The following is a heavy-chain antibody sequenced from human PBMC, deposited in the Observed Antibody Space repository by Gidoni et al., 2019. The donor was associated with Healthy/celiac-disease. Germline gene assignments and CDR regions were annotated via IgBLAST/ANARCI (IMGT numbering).Heavy chain of an antibody. D-gene: IGHD6-13*01. V-gene: IGHV3-23*01. J-gene: IGHJ4*02. CDR1: GFTFSSYA. Sequence: EVQLLEYGGGLVQPGGSLRLSCAASGFTFSSYAMICVRQAPGKGLEWVSAISGSCGSTYYADSVKGRFTISRDTSKNTLYLQMNSLRAEDTAVYYCAKDSTVQYAGIWGQGTLVTVSS. CDR3: AKDSTVQYAGI. CDR2: ISGSCGST.